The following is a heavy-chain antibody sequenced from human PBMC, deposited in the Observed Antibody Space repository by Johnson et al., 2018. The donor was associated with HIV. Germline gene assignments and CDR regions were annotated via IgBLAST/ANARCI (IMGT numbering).Heavy chain of an antibody. J-gene: IGHJ3*02. CDR2: ISWNSGSI. Sequence: VQLVESGGGLVQPGRSLRLSCAASGFTFDDYAMHWVRQAPGKGLEWVSGISWNSGSIGYADSVKGRFTISRDNAKNSLYLQMNSLRAEDTALYYCAKCLGGSYPRDAFDIWGQGTMVTVSS. CDR3: AKCLGGSYPRDAFDI. CDR1: GFTFDDYA. D-gene: IGHD1-26*01. V-gene: IGHV3-9*01.